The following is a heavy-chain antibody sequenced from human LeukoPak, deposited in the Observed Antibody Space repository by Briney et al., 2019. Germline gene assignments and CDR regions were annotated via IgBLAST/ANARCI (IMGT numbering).Heavy chain of an antibody. J-gene: IGHJ4*02. V-gene: IGHV3-74*01. CDR2: INSDWSST. CDR1: GFTFSSYW. CDR3: ARDEENYYDSSGYVH. D-gene: IGHD3-22*01. Sequence: TAGSLRLSCAASGFTFSSYWMHWVRQAPGKGLVWVSRINSDWSSTSYADSVKGRFTISRDNAKNTLYLQMNSLRAEDTAVYYCARDEENYYDSSGYVHWGQGTLVTVSS.